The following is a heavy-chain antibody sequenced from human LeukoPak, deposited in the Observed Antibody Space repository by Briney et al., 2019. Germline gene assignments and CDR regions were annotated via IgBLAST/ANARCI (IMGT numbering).Heavy chain of an antibody. CDR2: MNPNSGNT. D-gene: IGHD6-19*01. J-gene: IGHJ6*03. V-gene: IGHV1-8*01. CDR1: GYTFTSYD. Sequence: ASVKVSCKASGYTFTSYDINWVRQATGQGLEWMGWMNPNSGNTGYAQKFQGRVTMTRNTSISTAYMELSSLRAEDTALYYCARRSGGSRGYYYYYMDVWGKGTTVTVSS. CDR3: ARRSGGSRGYYYYYMDV.